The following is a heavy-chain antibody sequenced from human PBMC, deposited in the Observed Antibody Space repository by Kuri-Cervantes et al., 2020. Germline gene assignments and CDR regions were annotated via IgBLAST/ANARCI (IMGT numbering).Heavy chain of an antibody. D-gene: IGHD6-19*01. Sequence: SVKVSCKASGGTFSSYAISWVRQAPGQGLEWMGGIIPIFGTANYAQKFQGRATITADKSTSTAYMELSSLRSEDTAVYYCAREAWSDEAGYWGQGTLVTVSS. CDR3: AREAWSDEAGY. CDR1: GGTFSSYA. V-gene: IGHV1-69*06. CDR2: IIPIFGTA. J-gene: IGHJ4*02.